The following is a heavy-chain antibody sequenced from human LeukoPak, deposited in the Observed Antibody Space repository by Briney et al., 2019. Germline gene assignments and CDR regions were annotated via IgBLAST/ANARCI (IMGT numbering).Heavy chain of an antibody. J-gene: IGHJ4*02. V-gene: IGHV4-61*08. CDR1: GDSISSRDYY. Sequence: SETLSLTCSVSGDSISSRDYYWSWIRQPPGKGLEWIGYIYYSGSTSYNPSLKSRVTISVDTSKNQFSLKLSSVTAADTAVYYCARAPSTVTLDYWGQGTLVTVSS. CDR3: ARAPSTVTLDY. CDR2: IYYSGST. D-gene: IGHD4-17*01.